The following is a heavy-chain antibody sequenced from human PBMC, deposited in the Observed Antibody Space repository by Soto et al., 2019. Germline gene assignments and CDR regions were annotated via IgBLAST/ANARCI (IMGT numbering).Heavy chain of an antibody. CDR1: GGTFSSYT. Sequence: QVQLVQSGAEVKKPGSSVKVSCKASGGTFSSYTISWVRQAPGQGLEWMGRIILILCIANYAQKFQGRVTITADKSTSTAYMELSSLRSEDTAVYYCARDQIRWEYYFDYWGQGTLVTVSS. CDR2: IILILCIA. D-gene: IGHD1-26*01. J-gene: IGHJ4*02. V-gene: IGHV1-69*08. CDR3: ARDQIRWEYYFDY.